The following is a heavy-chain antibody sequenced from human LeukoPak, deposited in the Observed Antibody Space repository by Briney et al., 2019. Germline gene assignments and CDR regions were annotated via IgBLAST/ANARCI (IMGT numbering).Heavy chain of an antibody. CDR3: ARALLWFGEPSHIDY. CDR2: ITAYNDNT. Sequence: ASVKVSCKASGYTFTSYGISWVRQAPGQGLEWMGWITAYNDNTNYAQKLQGRVTMTTDTSTSTAYMELRSLRSDDTAVYYCARALLWFGEPSHIDYWGQGTLVTSSS. D-gene: IGHD3-10*01. J-gene: IGHJ4*02. V-gene: IGHV1-18*01. CDR1: GYTFTSYG.